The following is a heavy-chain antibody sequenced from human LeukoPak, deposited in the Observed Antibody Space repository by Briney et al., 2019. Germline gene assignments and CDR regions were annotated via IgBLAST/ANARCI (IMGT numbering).Heavy chain of an antibody. Sequence: SETLSLTCAVYGGSFSGYYWSWIRQPPGKGLEWIGEINHSGSTDYNPSLKSRVTISVDTSKNQFSLKLSSVTAADTAVYYCARARVRRWFDPWGQGTLVTVSS. CDR3: ARARVRRWFDP. D-gene: IGHD1-1*01. CDR1: GGSFSGYY. J-gene: IGHJ5*02. V-gene: IGHV4-34*01. CDR2: INHSGST.